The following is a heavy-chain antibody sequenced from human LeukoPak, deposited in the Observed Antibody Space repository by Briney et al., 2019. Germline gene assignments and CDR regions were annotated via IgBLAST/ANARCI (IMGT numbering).Heavy chain of an antibody. CDR1: GGSISSYY. Sequence: SETLSLTCTVSGGSISSYYWSWIRQPPGKGLEWIGEINHSGSTNYNPSLKSRVTISVDTSKNQFSLKLSSVTAADTAVYYCARHPRFGTTTNFPFDYWGQGTLVTVSS. D-gene: IGHD3-10*01. V-gene: IGHV4-34*01. CDR2: INHSGST. CDR3: ARHPRFGTTTNFPFDY. J-gene: IGHJ4*02.